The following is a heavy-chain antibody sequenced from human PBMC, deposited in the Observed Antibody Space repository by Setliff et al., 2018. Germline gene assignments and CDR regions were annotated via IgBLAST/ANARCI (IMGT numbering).Heavy chain of an antibody. CDR3: ARHENDYGDYDDAFDI. Sequence: SETLSLTCTVSGGSVSSSSYYWGWIRQPPGKGLEWIGTIYYSGTTYYSPSLKSRVTISVDTSKNQFSLKVSSVTAADTAVYYCARHENDYGDYDDAFDIWGQGTMVTVSS. D-gene: IGHD4-17*01. CDR1: GGSVSSSSYY. CDR2: IYYSGTT. V-gene: IGHV4-39*01. J-gene: IGHJ3*02.